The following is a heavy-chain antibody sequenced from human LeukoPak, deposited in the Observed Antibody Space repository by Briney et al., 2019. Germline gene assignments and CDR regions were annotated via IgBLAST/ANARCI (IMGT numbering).Heavy chain of an antibody. CDR3: ARGGYYGSGSHRYYYYYYGMDV. V-gene: IGHV4-34*01. CDR2: INDSGST. CDR1: GWSCSGYY. Sequence: SETLSVTGAVYGWSCSGYYWGWIRQPPGKGLEWIGEINDSGSTNCNPSLKSRVTISVDTSKNQFSLKLSSVTAADTAVYYCARGGYYGSGSHRYYYYYYGMDVWGQGTTVNVSS. D-gene: IGHD3-10*01. J-gene: IGHJ6*02.